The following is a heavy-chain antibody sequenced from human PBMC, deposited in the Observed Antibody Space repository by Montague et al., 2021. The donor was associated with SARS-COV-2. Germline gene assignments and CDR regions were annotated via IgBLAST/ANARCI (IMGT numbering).Heavy chain of an antibody. CDR3: AREHWENYYDFWSGTNLAPDCPCYGMDV. Sequence: SETLSLTCTVSGYSISDGYYWVWIRQPPGKGLEWIGNIFQSGTTYYNPSLERRSTMSVDTSKNQFSLKLSSVTAADTAVYYCAREHWENYYDFWSGTNLAPDCPCYGMDVWGQGTTVTVSS. J-gene: IGHJ6*02. V-gene: IGHV4-38-2*02. CDR1: GYSISDGYY. D-gene: IGHD3-3*01. CDR2: IFQSGTT.